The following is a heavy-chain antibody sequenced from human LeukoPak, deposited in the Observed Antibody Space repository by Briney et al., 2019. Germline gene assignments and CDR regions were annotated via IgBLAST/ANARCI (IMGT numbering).Heavy chain of an antibody. V-gene: IGHV4-59*12. D-gene: IGHD1-1*01. J-gene: IGHJ6*02. CDR2: IYYSGTT. CDR1: GGSIGTYS. Sequence: SETLSLTCTVSGGSIGTYSWNWIRQPPGKGLEWIGYIYYSGTTNYNPSLKSRVTISVDTSKNQFSLKLSSVTAADTAVYYCARATSIPGYGMDVWGQGTTVTVSS. CDR3: ARATSIPGYGMDV.